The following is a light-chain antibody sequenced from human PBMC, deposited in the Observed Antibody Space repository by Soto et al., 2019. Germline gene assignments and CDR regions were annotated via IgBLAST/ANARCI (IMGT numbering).Light chain of an antibody. CDR3: AAWDDGLSGPHVV. Sequence: QLVLTQPPSASGTPGQRVTISCSGSSSNIGSNTVNWYQQLPGTAPKLLIYSNNQRPSGVPDRFSGSKSGTSASLAIGGLRSEDEAEYDCAAWDDGLSGPHVVFGAGTKLTVL. CDR1: SSNIGSNT. J-gene: IGLJ2*01. V-gene: IGLV1-44*01. CDR2: SNN.